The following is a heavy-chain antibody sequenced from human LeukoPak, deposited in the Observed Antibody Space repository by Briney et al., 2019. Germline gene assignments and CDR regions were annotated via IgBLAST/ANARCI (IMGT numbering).Heavy chain of an antibody. CDR2: IRNDGGNK. J-gene: IGHJ4*02. Sequence: PGGSLRLSCAASGFIFSSYGMHWVRQAPGKGLEWVAVIRNDGGNKDYADSVKGRFTISRDNSKNTLYLQMNSLRAEDTAVYYCAKDWSLGYGCLDYWGQGILVTVSS. CDR1: GFIFSSYG. CDR3: AKDWSLGYGCLDY. V-gene: IGHV3-33*06. D-gene: IGHD5-12*01.